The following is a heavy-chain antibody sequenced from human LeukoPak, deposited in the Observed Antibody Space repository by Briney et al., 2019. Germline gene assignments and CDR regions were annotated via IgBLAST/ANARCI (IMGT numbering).Heavy chain of an antibody. J-gene: IGHJ5*02. Sequence: SETLSLTCTVSGGSISSSSYYWGCIRQPPGKGLECIGRIYYSGSTYYNPSLKSRVTISVDTSKNQFSLKLSSVTAADTAVYYCARVAAAGTEDEDWFDPWGQGTLVTVSS. V-gene: IGHV4-39*07. CDR3: ARVAAAGTEDEDWFDP. CDR2: IYYSGST. D-gene: IGHD6-13*01. CDR1: GGSISSSSYY.